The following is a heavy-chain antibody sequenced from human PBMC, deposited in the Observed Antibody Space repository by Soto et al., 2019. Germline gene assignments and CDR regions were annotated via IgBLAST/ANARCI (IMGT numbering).Heavy chain of an antibody. D-gene: IGHD3-22*01. CDR2: ISGSGGST. V-gene: IGHV3-23*01. J-gene: IGHJ4*02. CDR3: AKDKTYYYDSSGYSPWYFDY. Sequence: GGSLRLSCAASGFTFSSYAMSWVRQAPGKGLEWVSAISGSGGSTYYADSVKGRFTISRDNSKNTLYLQMNSLRAENTDVYYCAKDKTYYYDSSGYSPWYFDYWGQGTLVTVSS. CDR1: GFTFSSYA.